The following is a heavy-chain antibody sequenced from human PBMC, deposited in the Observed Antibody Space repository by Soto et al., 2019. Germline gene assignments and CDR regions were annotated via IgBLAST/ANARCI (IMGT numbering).Heavy chain of an antibody. V-gene: IGHV4-34*01. CDR1: GGSFSGYY. J-gene: IGHJ6*02. CDR3: ARRIAARNYYYYYGMDV. CDR2: INHSGST. D-gene: IGHD6-6*01. Sequence: SETLSLTCAVYGGSFSGYYWSWIRQPPGKGLEWIGEINHSGSTNYNPSLKSRVTISVDTSKNQFSLKLSSVTAADTAVYYCARRIAARNYYYYYGMDVWGQGTTVTVSS.